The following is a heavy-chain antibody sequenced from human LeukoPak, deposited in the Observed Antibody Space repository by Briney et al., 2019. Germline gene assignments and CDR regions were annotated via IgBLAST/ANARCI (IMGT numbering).Heavy chain of an antibody. D-gene: IGHD2-8*02. CDR1: GFTFSTYA. CDR3: ARAPRGAYWFIDY. Sequence: GGSLRLTCVASGFTFSTYAMNWVRQAPGKGLEWVSSISSSSRDIYYADSVKGRSTISRDNANNSVYLQINSLRGEDTAVYYCARAPRGAYWFIDYWGQGTLVTVSS. CDR2: ISSSSRDI. V-gene: IGHV3-21*01. J-gene: IGHJ4*02.